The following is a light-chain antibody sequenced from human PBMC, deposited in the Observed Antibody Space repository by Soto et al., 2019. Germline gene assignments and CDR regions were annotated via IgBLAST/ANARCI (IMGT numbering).Light chain of an antibody. V-gene: IGKV3-11*01. J-gene: IGKJ1*01. CDR1: ESVTDY. Sequence: EIVLTQSPATLSLSPGERGTLSCRASESVTDYLAWYQQKPGQAPRLLVYDVSNRAAGIPTRFSGGGSGTDFTLTISNVEPEDFAVYYCQQRSDWPWTFGQGTKVHIK. CDR3: QQRSDWPWT. CDR2: DVS.